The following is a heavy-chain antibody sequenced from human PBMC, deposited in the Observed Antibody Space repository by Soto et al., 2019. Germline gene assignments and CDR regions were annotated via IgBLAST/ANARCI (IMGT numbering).Heavy chain of an antibody. Sequence: QVQLQQWGAGLLKPSETLSLTCAVYGGSFSGYYWSWIRQPPGKGLEWIGEINHSGSTNYNPSLKGRVTISVDTSKNQFSLKLSSVTAADTAVYYCATQRYCSSTSCYFFDYWGQGTLVTVSS. D-gene: IGHD2-2*01. V-gene: IGHV4-34*01. CDR2: INHSGST. J-gene: IGHJ4*02. CDR1: GGSFSGYY. CDR3: ATQRYCSSTSCYFFDY.